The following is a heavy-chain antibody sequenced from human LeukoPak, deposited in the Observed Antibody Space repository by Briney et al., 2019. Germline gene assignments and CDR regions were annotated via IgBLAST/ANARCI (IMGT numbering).Heavy chain of an antibody. CDR3: AKESPLPSYYGSGTEGAFDY. CDR2: ISGSGGST. J-gene: IGHJ4*02. D-gene: IGHD3-10*01. V-gene: IGHV3-23*01. CDR1: GFTFSSYA. Sequence: GGSLRLSCAASGFTFSSYAMSWVRQAPGKGLEWVSAISGSGGSTYYADSVKGRFTISRDNSKNTLYLQMNSLRAEDTAVYYCAKESPLPSYYGSGTEGAFDYWGQGTLVTVSS.